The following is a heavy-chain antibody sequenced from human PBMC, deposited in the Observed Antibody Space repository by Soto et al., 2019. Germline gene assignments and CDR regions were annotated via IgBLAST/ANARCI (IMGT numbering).Heavy chain of an antibody. D-gene: IGHD2-2*01. CDR1: GGSISSGGYY. V-gene: IGHV4-31*03. J-gene: IGHJ3*02. CDR2: IYYSGST. Sequence: SETLSLTCTVSGGSISSGGYYWSWIRQHPGKGLEWIGYIYYSGSTYYNPSLKSRVTISVDTSKNQFSLKLSSVTAADTAVYYCARYQQSYAFDIWGQGTMVTVSS. CDR3: ARYQQSYAFDI.